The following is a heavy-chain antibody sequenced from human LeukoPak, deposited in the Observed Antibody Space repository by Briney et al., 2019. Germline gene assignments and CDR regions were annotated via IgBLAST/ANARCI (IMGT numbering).Heavy chain of an antibody. V-gene: IGHV4-34*01. CDR3: ARRRHQPLNYYYYYYMDV. CDR1: GGSFSGYY. CDR2: INHSGST. J-gene: IGHJ6*03. Sequence: SETLSLTCAVYGGSFSGYYWSWIRQPPGKGLEWIGEINHSGSTNYNPSLKSRVTISVDTSKNQFSLKLSSVTAADTAVYYCARRRHQPLNYYYYYYMDVWGKGTTVTISS. D-gene: IGHD2-2*01.